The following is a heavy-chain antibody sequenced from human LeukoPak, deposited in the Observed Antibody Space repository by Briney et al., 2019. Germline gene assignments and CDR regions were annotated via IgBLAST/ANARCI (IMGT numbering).Heavy chain of an antibody. Sequence: SETLSLTCTVSGGSISSYYGSWIRQPAGKGLEWIGRIYSTGSTNYNPSLKSRVTMSVDTSKNQFSLRLRSVTATDTAVYYCARQIASAGTAGFDFWGQGALVTVSS. D-gene: IGHD6-13*01. CDR2: IYSTGST. J-gene: IGHJ4*02. V-gene: IGHV4-4*07. CDR1: GGSISSYY. CDR3: ARQIASAGTAGFDF.